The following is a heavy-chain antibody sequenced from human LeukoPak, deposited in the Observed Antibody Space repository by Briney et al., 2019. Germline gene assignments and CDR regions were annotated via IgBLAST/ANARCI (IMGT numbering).Heavy chain of an antibody. J-gene: IGHJ6*02. CDR2: ISYDGSNK. D-gene: IGHD2/OR15-2a*01. Sequence: LSLTCAVYGGSFSGYYWSWIRQPPGKGLEWVAVISYDGSNKYYADSVKGRFTISRDNSKNTLYLQMNSLRAEDTAVYYCAKDRSQEYLYGMDVWGQGTTVTVSS. CDR1: GGSFSGYY. CDR3: AKDRSQEYLYGMDV. V-gene: IGHV3-30*18.